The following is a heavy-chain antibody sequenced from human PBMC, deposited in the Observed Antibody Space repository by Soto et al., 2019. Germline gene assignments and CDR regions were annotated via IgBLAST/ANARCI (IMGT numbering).Heavy chain of an antibody. Sequence: PGGSLRLSCAAYGFSVSSQYMTWVRQAPGKGLHWVSILYNNGTTDYADSVRGRFTISRDNSKNTLYLQMNSLRVEDTALYYCARPSRGYSNGYLFPFDIWGQGTMVTVSS. CDR3: ARPSRGYSNGYLFPFDI. CDR2: LYNNGTT. J-gene: IGHJ3*02. CDR1: GFSVSSQY. D-gene: IGHD5-18*01. V-gene: IGHV3-66*04.